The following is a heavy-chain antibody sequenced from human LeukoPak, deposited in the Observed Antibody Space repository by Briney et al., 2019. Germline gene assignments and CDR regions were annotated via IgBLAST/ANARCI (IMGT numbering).Heavy chain of an antibody. D-gene: IGHD2-21*02. V-gene: IGHV4-39*07. CDR1: GFTFSSYW. CDR3: ARSDGESLYNYYGMDV. CDR2: IYYSGST. J-gene: IGHJ6*02. Sequence: GSLRLSCAASGFTFSSYWMSWIRQPPGKGLEWIGSIYYSGSTYYNPSLKSRVTISVDTSKNQFSLKLSSVTAADTAVYYCARSDGESLYNYYGMDVWGQGTTVTVSS.